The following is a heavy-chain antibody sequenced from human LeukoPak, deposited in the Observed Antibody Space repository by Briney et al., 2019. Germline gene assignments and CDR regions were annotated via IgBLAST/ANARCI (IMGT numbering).Heavy chain of an antibody. Sequence: GGSLRLSCAASGFTFNSYGIHWVRQAPGKGLEWVAFIRYDGSSKYYVDSVKGRFTISRDNAKNSLYLQMNSLRAEDTAVYYCAELGITMIGGVWGKGTTVTISS. J-gene: IGHJ6*04. V-gene: IGHV3-30*02. CDR1: GFTFNSYG. CDR3: AELGITMIGGV. D-gene: IGHD3-10*02. CDR2: IRYDGSSK.